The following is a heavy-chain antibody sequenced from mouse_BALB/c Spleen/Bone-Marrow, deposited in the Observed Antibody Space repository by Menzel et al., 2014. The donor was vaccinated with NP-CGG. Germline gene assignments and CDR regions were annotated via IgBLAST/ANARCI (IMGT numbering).Heavy chain of an antibody. CDR3: APYSHEGVAY. J-gene: IGHJ3*01. CDR2: INPSTGYT. D-gene: IGHD2-12*01. Sequence: AQLQESGAELAKPGASVKMSYKASGYTFTSYWIHWVKQRPGQGLEWIGYINPSTGYTEYNQKLKDKATLTADKSSSTAYMQLSSLTSEDSAVYYCAPYSHEGVAYWGQGTLVTVSA. V-gene: IGHV1-7*01. CDR1: GYTFTSYW.